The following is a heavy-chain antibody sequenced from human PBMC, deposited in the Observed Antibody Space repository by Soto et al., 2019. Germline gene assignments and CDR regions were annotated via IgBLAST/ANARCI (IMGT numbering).Heavy chain of an antibody. CDR2: IYYSGST. Sequence: SQTLSLTCTVSGGSISSYYWSWIRQPPGKGLEWIGYIYYSGSTNYNPSLKSRVTISVDTSKNQFSLKLSSVTAADTAVYYCARLMITFGGVIVIRYFDYWGQGTLVTVSS. D-gene: IGHD3-16*02. CDR3: ARLMITFGGVIVIRYFDY. CDR1: GGSISSYY. V-gene: IGHV4-59*01. J-gene: IGHJ4*02.